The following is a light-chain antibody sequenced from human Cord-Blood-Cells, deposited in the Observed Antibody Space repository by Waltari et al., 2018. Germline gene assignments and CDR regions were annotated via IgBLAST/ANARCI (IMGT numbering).Light chain of an antibody. V-gene: IGLV2-11*01. CDR2: DVS. CDR1: SSDVGGYNY. CDR3: CSYAGSYVV. J-gene: IGLJ2*01. Sequence: QSALTQPRSVSGSPGQSVTIPCTGTSSDVGGYNYVSWYQQHPGTAPQLMIYDVSKRPSGGPDRFSGSKAGNTASLTISGLQAEDEADYYCCSYAGSYVVFGGGTKLTVL.